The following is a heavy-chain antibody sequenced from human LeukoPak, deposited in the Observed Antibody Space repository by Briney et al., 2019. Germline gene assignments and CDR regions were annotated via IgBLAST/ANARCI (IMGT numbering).Heavy chain of an antibody. CDR1: GFTVSSNY. V-gene: IGHV3-53*01. J-gene: IGHJ4*02. Sequence: GGSLRFSCAASGFTVSSNYMSWVRQAPGKGPEWVSVIYSGGYTYYADSVKGRFTISRDNSKNTLYLQMNSPRAEDTAVYYCARTSGGYDYWGQGTLVTVSS. CDR2: IYSGGYT. D-gene: IGHD1-26*01. CDR3: ARTSGGYDY.